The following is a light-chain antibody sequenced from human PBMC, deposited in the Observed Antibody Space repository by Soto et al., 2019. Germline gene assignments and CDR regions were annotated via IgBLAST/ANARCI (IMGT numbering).Light chain of an antibody. CDR3: SSYAGSKNFVI. V-gene: IGLV2-8*01. CDR1: SSDVGGYNY. J-gene: IGLJ2*01. CDR2: EVS. Sequence: QSVLTQPPSASGSPRQSVTISCTGTSSDVGGYNYVSWYQQHPGKAPKLMIYEVSKRPSGVPDRFSGSKSGNTASLTVSGLQAEDEADYYCSSYAGSKNFVIFGGGTKVTVL.